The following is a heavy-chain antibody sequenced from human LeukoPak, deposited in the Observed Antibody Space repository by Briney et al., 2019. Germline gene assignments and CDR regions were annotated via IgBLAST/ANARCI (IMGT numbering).Heavy chain of an antibody. D-gene: IGHD3-10*01. J-gene: IGHJ5*02. CDR1: GFTFSSYW. Sequence: PGGSLRLSCAASGFTFSSYWMSWVRQAPGKGLEWVAVISYDGSNKYYADSVKGRFTISRDNSKNTLYLQMNSLRAEDTAVYYCAKLLPGGGPWGQGTLVTVSS. CDR3: AKLLPGGGP. CDR2: ISYDGSNK. V-gene: IGHV3-30*18.